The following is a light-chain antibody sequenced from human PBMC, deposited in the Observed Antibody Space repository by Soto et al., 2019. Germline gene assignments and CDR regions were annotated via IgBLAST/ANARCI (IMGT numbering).Light chain of an antibody. Sequence: QSALTQPPSASGSPGQSATISCTGTSSDVGGYNYVSWYQQHPGKAPKLMIYGVSKRPSGVPDRFSGSKSGNTASLTVSGLQADDEDDYYCSSYAGSALYVFGTGTKVTVL. J-gene: IGLJ1*01. CDR2: GVS. V-gene: IGLV2-8*01. CDR1: SSDVGGYNY. CDR3: SSYAGSALYV.